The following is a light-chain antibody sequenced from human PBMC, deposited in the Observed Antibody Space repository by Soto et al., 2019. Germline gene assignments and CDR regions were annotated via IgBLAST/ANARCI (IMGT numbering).Light chain of an antibody. J-gene: IGKJ2*01. CDR1: QSVNSD. Sequence: IVMTQSPATLSVSPGERATLSCRASQSVNSDLAWYQQRLGQAPRLLIYDASTRATGIPARFSGSGSGTEFTLTISSLQSEDFAVYYCQQYKLWYTFAQGTKLEIK. V-gene: IGKV3-15*01. CDR2: DAS. CDR3: QQYKLWYT.